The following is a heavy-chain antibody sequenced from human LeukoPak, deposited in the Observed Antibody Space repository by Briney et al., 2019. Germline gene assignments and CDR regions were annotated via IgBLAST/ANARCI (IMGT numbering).Heavy chain of an antibody. V-gene: IGHV4-34*01. D-gene: IGHD5-18*01. CDR3: ASLLVDTAMAPRDY. Sequence: SETLSLTCAVYGGSFIGYYWSWIRQPPGKGLEWIGEINHSGSTNYNPSLKSRVTISVDTSKNQFSLKLSSVTAADTAVYYCASLLVDTAMAPRDYWGQGTLVTVSS. CDR1: GGSFIGYY. CDR2: INHSGST. J-gene: IGHJ4*02.